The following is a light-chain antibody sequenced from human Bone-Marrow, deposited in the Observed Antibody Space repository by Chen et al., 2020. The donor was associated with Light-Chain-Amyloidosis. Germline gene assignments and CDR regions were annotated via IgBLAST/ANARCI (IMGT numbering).Light chain of an antibody. CDR1: QTISSND. CDR2: GSS. J-gene: IGKJ4*01. Sequence: IVLTQSPGTLSLSPGEGANLSCRASQTISSNDLTWYQHKFGQAPRLLIYGSSSRATGIPDRFTGSGSGTDFTLTINRLEPEDFAMYYCQQYGTSPLTFGGGTKVEIK. CDR3: QQYGTSPLT. V-gene: IGKV3-20*01.